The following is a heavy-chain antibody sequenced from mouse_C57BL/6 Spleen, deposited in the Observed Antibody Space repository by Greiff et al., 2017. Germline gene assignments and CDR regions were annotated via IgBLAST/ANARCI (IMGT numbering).Heavy chain of an antibody. CDR1: GYAFSSSW. V-gene: IGHV1-82*01. CDR3: ARSWGTGYFDY. CDR2: IYPGDGDT. J-gene: IGHJ2*01. D-gene: IGHD3-3*01. Sequence: QVQLQQPGAELVRPGASVKISCKASGYAFSSSWMNWVKQRPGKGLEWIGRIYPGDGDTNYNGKFKGKATLTADTSSSTAYMQLSSLTSEDSAVYFCARSWGTGYFDYWGQGTTLTVSS.